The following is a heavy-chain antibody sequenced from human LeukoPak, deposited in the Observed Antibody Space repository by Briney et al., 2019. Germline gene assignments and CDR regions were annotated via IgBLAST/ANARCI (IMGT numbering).Heavy chain of an antibody. CDR1: GGTFSSYA. V-gene: IGHV1-69*13. D-gene: IGHD5-12*01. CDR2: IIPIFGTA. Sequence: GASVKVSCKASGGTFSSYAISWVRQAPGQGLEWMGGIIPIFGTANYAQKFQGRVTITADESTSTAYMELSSLRSEDTAVYYCASTIVATPGWGYFDYWGQGTLVTVSS. J-gene: IGHJ4*02. CDR3: ASTIVATPGWGYFDY.